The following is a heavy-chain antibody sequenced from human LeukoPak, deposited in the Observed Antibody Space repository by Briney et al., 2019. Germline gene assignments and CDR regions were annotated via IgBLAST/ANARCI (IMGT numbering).Heavy chain of an antibody. CDR2: INPNSGGT. CDR3: ARTGYYDFWSGYYGY. D-gene: IGHD3-3*01. V-gene: IGHV1-2*02. CDR1: GHTFTGYY. J-gene: IGHJ4*02. Sequence: GASVKVSCKASGHTFTGYYMHWVRQAPGQGLEWMGWINPNSGGTNCAQKFQGRVTMTRDTSISTAYMELSRLRSDDTAVYYCARTGYYDFWSGYYGYWGQGTLVTVSS.